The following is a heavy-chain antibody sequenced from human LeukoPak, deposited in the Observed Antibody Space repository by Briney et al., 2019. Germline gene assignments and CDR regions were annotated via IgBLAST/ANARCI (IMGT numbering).Heavy chain of an antibody. D-gene: IGHD2/OR15-2a*01. CDR2: IHPSGIT. V-gene: IGHV4-4*07. Sequence: SETLSLTCTVSGASINKDYWAWIRQPAGKGLEWIGRIHPSGITHQNPSLRGRVTMSIDASKNQFSLNLSSVTAADTAVYYCVRDEYRDVWGKGTTVTVSS. CDR3: VRDEYRDV. CDR1: GASINKDY. J-gene: IGHJ6*04.